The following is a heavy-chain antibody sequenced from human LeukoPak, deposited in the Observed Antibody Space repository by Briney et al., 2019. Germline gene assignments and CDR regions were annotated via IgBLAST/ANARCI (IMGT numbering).Heavy chain of an antibody. V-gene: IGHV3-15*01. D-gene: IGHD3-10*01. Sequence: GGSLRLSCAASGFSFSSAWMSWVRRAPGKGLEWVGLIKSKTDGGTTDYAAPVKGRFTVSRDDSENMLYLQMNNPKTEDTAVYYCATTSYGSGSPWGQGTLVTVSS. CDR2: IKSKTDGGTT. J-gene: IGHJ5*02. CDR3: ATTSYGSGSP. CDR1: GFSFSSAW.